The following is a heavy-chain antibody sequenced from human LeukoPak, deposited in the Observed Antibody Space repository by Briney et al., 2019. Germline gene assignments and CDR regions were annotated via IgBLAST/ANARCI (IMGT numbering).Heavy chain of an antibody. D-gene: IGHD2-15*01. Sequence: PSETLSLTCAVYGGSFSGYYWSWIRQSPGKGLEWIGEINHSGSTNYNPSLKSRVTISVDTSKNQFSLKLSSVTAADTAVYYCARFRRPRWWFDPWGQGTLVTVSS. J-gene: IGHJ5*02. CDR2: INHSGST. CDR3: ARFRRPRWWFDP. CDR1: GGSFSGYY. V-gene: IGHV4-34*01.